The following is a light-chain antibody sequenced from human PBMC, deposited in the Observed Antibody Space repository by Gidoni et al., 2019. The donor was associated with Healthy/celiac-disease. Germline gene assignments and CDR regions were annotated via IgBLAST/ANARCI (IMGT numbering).Light chain of an antibody. V-gene: IGKV1-39*01. CDR3: QQSYSTPMYP. J-gene: IGKJ2*01. CDR1: QSISSY. CDR2: AAS. Sequence: DIQMTQSPSSLSASVGARVTITCRASQSISSYLNWYPQKPGKAPKLLIYAASSLQSGVPSRLSGSGSGTDFTLNIRRLQPEDFATYYCQQSYSTPMYPFGQGTKLEIK.